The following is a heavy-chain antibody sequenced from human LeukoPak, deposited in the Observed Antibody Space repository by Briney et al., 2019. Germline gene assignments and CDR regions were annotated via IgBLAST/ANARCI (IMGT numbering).Heavy chain of an antibody. CDR1: GGSFSGYY. CDR3: ASSRHYDSSGYWMYYFDF. J-gene: IGHJ4*02. Sequence: SETLSLTCAVSGGSFSGYYWSWIRQPPGKGLEWIAEINHSVSTNYNPSLKSRVTISIDTSKNQFSLKLSSVTAADTAVYYCASSRHYDSSGYWMYYFDFWGQGTLVTVSS. D-gene: IGHD3-22*01. V-gene: IGHV4-34*01. CDR2: INHSVST.